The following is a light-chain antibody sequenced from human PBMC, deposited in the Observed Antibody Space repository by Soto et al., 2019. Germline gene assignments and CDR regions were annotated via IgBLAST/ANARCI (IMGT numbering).Light chain of an antibody. V-gene: IGKV3-20*01. J-gene: IGKJ3*01. Sequence: EIVLTQSPGTLSLSPGERATLSCRASQGVTPAYLAWYQHKTGQAPRLRIYGTSNRASSIPDKFSGSGSGTGFTLTISRLEPEDVAVYSCQQYGGSPLFTFGPGTKVYFK. CDR2: GTS. CDR1: QGVTPAY. CDR3: QQYGGSPLFT.